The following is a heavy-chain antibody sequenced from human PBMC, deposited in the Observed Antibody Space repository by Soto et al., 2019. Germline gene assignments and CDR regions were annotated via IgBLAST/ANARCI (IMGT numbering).Heavy chain of an antibody. CDR3: ARVRAFDSGGSLFRDLDY. CDR2: IKKDGSQQ. CDR1: GFAFDDHC. Sequence: LSLSSAASGFAFDDHCVIWVRQPPRQGLERVASIKKDGSQQFSVDSVQGRFTISIDNARNSLYLHLKRLSSEDTAVYYCARVRAFDSGGSLFRDLDYWGQVTLVNVS. V-gene: IGHV3-7*01. J-gene: IGHJ4*02. D-gene: IGHD2-15*01.